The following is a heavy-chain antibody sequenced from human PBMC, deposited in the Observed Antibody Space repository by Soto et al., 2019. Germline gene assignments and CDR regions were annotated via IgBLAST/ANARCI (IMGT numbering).Heavy chain of an antibody. CDR3: ARTAPHGSGDY. Sequence: VQLQESGPGLVKPSETLSLTCTVSGGSITNHYWSWIRQSPEKGLEWIGYSYSSGSTNYNPSLKSRVTISVDTSKNQFFLELSSVTAADTAVYYCARTAPHGSGDYWGQGTLVTVSS. D-gene: IGHD3-10*01. J-gene: IGHJ4*02. CDR2: SYSSGST. CDR1: GGSITNHY. V-gene: IGHV4-59*11.